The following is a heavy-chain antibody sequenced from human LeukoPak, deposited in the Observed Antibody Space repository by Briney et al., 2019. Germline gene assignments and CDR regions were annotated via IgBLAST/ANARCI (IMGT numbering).Heavy chain of an antibody. V-gene: IGHV1-69*05. CDR2: IIPIFGTA. Sequence: SVKVSCKASGGTFSSYAISWVRQAPGQGLEWMGGIIPIFGTANYAQKFQGRVTITTDESTSTAYMELGSLRSEDTAVYYCARDHRITIFGVDTPEGMAFDIWGQGTMVTVSS. J-gene: IGHJ3*02. CDR1: GGTFSSYA. D-gene: IGHD3-3*01. CDR3: ARDHRITIFGVDTPEGMAFDI.